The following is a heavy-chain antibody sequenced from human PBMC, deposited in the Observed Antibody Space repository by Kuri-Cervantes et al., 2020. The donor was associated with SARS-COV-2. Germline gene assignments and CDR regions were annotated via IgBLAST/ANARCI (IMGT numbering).Heavy chain of an antibody. J-gene: IGHJ4*02. CDR2: INHSGST. CDR1: GYSISSGYY. V-gene: IGHV4-38-2*02. D-gene: IGHD4-11*01. Sequence: SETLSLTCTVSGYSISSGYYWGWIRQPPGKGLEWIGEINHSGSTNYNPSLKSRVTMSVDTSKNQFSLKLSSVTAADTAVYYCARVGTTVQDYWGQGTLVTVSS. CDR3: ARVGTTVQDY.